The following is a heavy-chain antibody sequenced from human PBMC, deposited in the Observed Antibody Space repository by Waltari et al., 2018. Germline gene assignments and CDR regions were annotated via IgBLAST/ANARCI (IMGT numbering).Heavy chain of an antibody. V-gene: IGHV3-7*03. J-gene: IGHJ3*01. D-gene: IGHD2-15*01. CDR1: GFTFSSYW. CDR2: IKQDGSEQ. CDR3: ARASCSGGSCYSGVPIADGFDV. Sequence: EVQLEESGGGLVQPGGSLRLSCAASGFTFSSYWMSWVRQAPGKGLEWGANIKQDGSEQYYVDSVKGRFTISRDNTKNSLYLHMNSLRAEDTAVYYCARASCSGGSCYSGVPIADGFDVWGQGTVVTVSS.